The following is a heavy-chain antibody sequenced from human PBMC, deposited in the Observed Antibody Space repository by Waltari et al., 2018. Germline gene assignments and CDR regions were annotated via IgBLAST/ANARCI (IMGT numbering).Heavy chain of an antibody. Sequence: VQLVESGDGLVQRGGSLRLSCAASAFPFIGYWLHWVRQAPGKGLVWVSRINNDGSFTDYADSVKGRFTISRDNANNMLYLQVNSLRADDTAVYYCARDVWNYFDYWGQGTLVTASS. D-gene: IGHD1-1*01. V-gene: IGHV3-74*01. CDR2: INNDGSFT. CDR1: AFPFIGYW. J-gene: IGHJ4*02. CDR3: ARDVWNYFDY.